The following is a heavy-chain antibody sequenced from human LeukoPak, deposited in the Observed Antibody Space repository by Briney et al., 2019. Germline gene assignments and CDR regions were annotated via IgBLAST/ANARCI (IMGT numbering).Heavy chain of an antibody. D-gene: IGHD3-10*01. J-gene: IGHJ1*01. CDR3: ATDLGNAFLWFRLAY. CDR2: IYTSEST. Sequence: SETLSLTCSVSGGSISSYYWSWIRQPAGKGLEWIGRIYTSESTNYNPSLKSRVTMSVDTSKNQFSLKLSSVTAADTAVYYCATDLGNAFLWFRLAYWGQGTLVTVSS. V-gene: IGHV4-4*07. CDR1: GGSISSYY.